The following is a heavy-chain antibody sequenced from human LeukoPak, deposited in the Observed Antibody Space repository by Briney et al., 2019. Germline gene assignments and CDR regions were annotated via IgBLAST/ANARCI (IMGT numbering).Heavy chain of an antibody. Sequence: ASVKVSCKVSGYTLTELSMHWVRQAPGKGLEWMGGFDPEDGETIYAQKFQGRVTMTEDTSTDTAYMELSSLRSEDTAVYYCATSGIAVAGNEDGYYYYMDVWGKGTTVTVSS. J-gene: IGHJ6*03. D-gene: IGHD6-19*01. CDR3: ATSGIAVAGNEDGYYYYMDV. V-gene: IGHV1-24*01. CDR2: FDPEDGET. CDR1: GYTLTELS.